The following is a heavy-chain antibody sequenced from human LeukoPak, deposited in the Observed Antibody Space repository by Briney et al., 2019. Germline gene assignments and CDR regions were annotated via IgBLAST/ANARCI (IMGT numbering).Heavy chain of an antibody. CDR3: AEDGGAQGKLDY. CDR2: ISYDGSNK. D-gene: IGHD3-16*01. J-gene: IGHJ4*02. Sequence: GGSLRLSCAASGFTFSSYGMHWVRQAPGKGLEWVAVISYDGSNKYYADSVKGRFTISRDNSKNTLYLQMNSLRAEDAAVYYCAEDGGAQGKLDYWGQGTLVTVSS. CDR1: GFTFSSYG. V-gene: IGHV3-30*18.